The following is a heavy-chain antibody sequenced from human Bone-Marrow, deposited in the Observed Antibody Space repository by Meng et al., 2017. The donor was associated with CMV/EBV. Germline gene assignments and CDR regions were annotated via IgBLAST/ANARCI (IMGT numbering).Heavy chain of an antibody. CDR1: GFNRSSYW. Sequence: ESLKIHRAASGFNRSSYWMSWVLQAPGKGLEWVSVIYSGGSRYYADSVKGRFTISRDNSKNTLYLQMNSLRAEDTAVYYCARDKGGTTWGAGYYYGMDGWGQGTTVTVSS. D-gene: IGHD1-7*01. J-gene: IGHJ6*02. CDR2: IYSGGSR. V-gene: IGHV3-66*02. CDR3: ARDKGGTTWGAGYYYGMDG.